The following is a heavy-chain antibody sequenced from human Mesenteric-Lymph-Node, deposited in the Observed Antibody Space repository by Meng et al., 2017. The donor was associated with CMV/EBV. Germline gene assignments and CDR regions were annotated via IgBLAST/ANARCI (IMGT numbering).Heavy chain of an antibody. Sequence: SVKVSCKASGGTFSSYAISWVRQAPGQGLEWMGGIIPILGIANYAQKFQGRVTITTDESTSTAYMELSSLRSEDTAVYYCARAVLYCSSTSCYRDIDGMDVWGQGTTVTVSS. V-gene: IGHV1-69*10. CDR1: GGTFSSYA. J-gene: IGHJ6*02. CDR2: IIPILGIA. CDR3: ARAVLYCSSTSCYRDIDGMDV. D-gene: IGHD2-2*02.